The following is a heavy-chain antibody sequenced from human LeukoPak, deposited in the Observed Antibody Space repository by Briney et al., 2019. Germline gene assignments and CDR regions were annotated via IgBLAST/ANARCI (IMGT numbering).Heavy chain of an antibody. J-gene: IGHJ6*02. D-gene: IGHD5-24*01. CDR2: ISWNSGAK. CDR3: AKARLMAAPFYYYGMDV. CDR1: GFTFSSYA. V-gene: IGHV3-9*01. Sequence: PGGSLRLSCAASGFTFSSYAMHWVRQVPGKGLEWVSGISWNSGAKAYADSVRGRFTISRDNAKNSLYLQMNSLRGEDTALYYCAKARLMAAPFYYYGMDVWGPGTTVTVSS.